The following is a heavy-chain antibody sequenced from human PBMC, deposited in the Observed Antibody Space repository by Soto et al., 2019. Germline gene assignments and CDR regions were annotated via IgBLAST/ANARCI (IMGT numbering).Heavy chain of an antibody. V-gene: IGHV4-34*01. CDR1: GGSFSGYY. CDR3: ARGRIQLSRRFDP. J-gene: IGHJ5*02. D-gene: IGHD5-18*01. Sequence: SETLSLTCAVYGGSFSGYYWSWIRQPPGKGLEWIGEINHSGSTNYNPSLKSRVTISVDTSKNQFSLKLSSVTAADTAVYYCARGRIQLSRRFDPWGQGTLVTVSS. CDR2: INHSGST.